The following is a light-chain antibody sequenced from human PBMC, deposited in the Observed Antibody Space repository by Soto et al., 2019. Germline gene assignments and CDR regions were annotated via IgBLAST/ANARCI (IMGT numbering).Light chain of an antibody. CDR1: QSVSSY. J-gene: IGKJ4*01. CDR3: QQRSNFLT. CDR2: DAS. V-gene: IGKV3-11*01. Sequence: EIVLTQSPATLSLSPGERATLSCRASQSVSSYLAWYQQKPGQAPRLLIYDASNRATGIPARFSGSGSGTDFTLNISSLEPEDFAVYYCQQRSNFLTFGGGTKVEIK.